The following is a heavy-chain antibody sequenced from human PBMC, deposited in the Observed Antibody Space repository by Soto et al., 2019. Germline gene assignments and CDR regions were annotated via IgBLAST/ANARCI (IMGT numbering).Heavy chain of an antibody. CDR3: ARDILTGYPFDY. Sequence: ASVKVSCKASGGTFSSYAISWVRQAPGQGLEWMGGIIPIFGTANYAQKFQGRVTITADESTSTAYMELSSLRSEDTAVYYCARDILTGYPFDYWGQGTLVTVSS. CDR1: GGTFSSYA. V-gene: IGHV1-69*13. J-gene: IGHJ4*02. D-gene: IGHD3-9*01. CDR2: IIPIFGTA.